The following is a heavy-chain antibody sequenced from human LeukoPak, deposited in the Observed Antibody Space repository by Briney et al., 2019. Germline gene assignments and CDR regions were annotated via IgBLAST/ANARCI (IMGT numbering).Heavy chain of an antibody. CDR2: INPNSGGT. Sequence: ASVKVSCKASGYTFTGYYVHWVRQAPGQGLEWMGWINPNSGGTNYAQKFQGRVTMTRDTSISTAYMELSRLRSDDTAVYYCARVVGRWLQPIDYWGQGTLVTVSS. J-gene: IGHJ4*02. D-gene: IGHD5-24*01. CDR1: GYTFTGYY. CDR3: ARVVGRWLQPIDY. V-gene: IGHV1-2*02.